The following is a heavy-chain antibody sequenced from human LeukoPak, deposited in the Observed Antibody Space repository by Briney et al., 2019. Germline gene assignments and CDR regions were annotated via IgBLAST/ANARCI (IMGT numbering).Heavy chain of an antibody. CDR3: ARAPVGYCSGGTCKRYFDY. Sequence: SETLSLTCTVSGDSISSGDYYWSWIRQPPGKGLEYIGYIYYSGRTSYNPSLMSRVTMSVDTPKNQFSLKLSSVTAADTALYYCARAPVGYCSGGTCKRYFDYWGQGTLVTVSS. CDR2: IYYSGRT. D-gene: IGHD2-15*01. V-gene: IGHV4-30-4*01. J-gene: IGHJ4*02. CDR1: GDSISSGDYY.